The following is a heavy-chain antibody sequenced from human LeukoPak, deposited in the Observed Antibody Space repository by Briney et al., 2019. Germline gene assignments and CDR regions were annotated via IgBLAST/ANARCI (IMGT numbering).Heavy chain of an antibody. Sequence: SQTLSLTCAISGDSVSSTAWNWIRQSPSRGLEWLGRTYYRSKWYNDYAVSVKSRITINPDTSKNQFSLQLNSVTPEDTAVYYCARGGRGYCTSSSCYFDYWGQGALVTVSS. CDR2: TYYRSKWYN. CDR3: ARGGRGYCTSSSCYFDY. V-gene: IGHV6-1*01. D-gene: IGHD2-2*01. J-gene: IGHJ4*02. CDR1: GDSVSSTA.